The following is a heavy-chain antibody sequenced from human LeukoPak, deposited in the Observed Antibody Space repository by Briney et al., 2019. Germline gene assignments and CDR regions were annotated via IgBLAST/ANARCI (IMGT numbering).Heavy chain of an antibody. J-gene: IGHJ4*02. CDR1: GFTFSSYS. CDR3: ARVPSRGSSGYYRTP. CDR2: ISSSSSYI. V-gene: IGHV3-21*01. Sequence: SGGSLRLSCAASGFTFSSYSMNWVRQAPGKGLEWVSAISSSSSYIYYADSVKGRFTISRDNAKNSLYLQMNSLRAEDTAVYYCARVPSRGSSGYYRTPWGQGTLVTASP. D-gene: IGHD3-22*01.